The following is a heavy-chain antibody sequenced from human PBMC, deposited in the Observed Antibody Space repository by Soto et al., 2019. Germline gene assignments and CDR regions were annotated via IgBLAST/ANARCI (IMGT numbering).Heavy chain of an antibody. V-gene: IGHV3-64*01. CDR1: GFTFSSYA. CDR2: ISSNGGST. Sequence: EVQLVESGGGLVQPGGSLRLSCAASGFTFSSYAMHWVRQAPGKGLEYVSAISSNGGSTYYANSVKGRFTISRDNSKNTLYLQMGSLRAEDMAVYYCARDRGRNGSGSYSFDYWGQGTLVTVSS. J-gene: IGHJ4*02. CDR3: ARDRGRNGSGSYSFDY. D-gene: IGHD3-10*01.